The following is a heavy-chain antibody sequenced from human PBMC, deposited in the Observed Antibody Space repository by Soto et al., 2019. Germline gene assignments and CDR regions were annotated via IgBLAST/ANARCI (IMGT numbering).Heavy chain of an antibody. Sequence: GASVKVSCKASGGTFSSYTISWVRQAPGQGLEWMGRIIPILGIANYAQKFQGRVTITADKSTSTAYMELSSLRSEDTAVYYCAREGYSGYDFTAPGLPNWYFDLWGRGTLVTVSS. CDR3: AREGYSGYDFTAPGLPNWYFDL. V-gene: IGHV1-69*04. D-gene: IGHD5-12*01. CDR2: IIPILGIA. J-gene: IGHJ2*01. CDR1: GGTFSSYT.